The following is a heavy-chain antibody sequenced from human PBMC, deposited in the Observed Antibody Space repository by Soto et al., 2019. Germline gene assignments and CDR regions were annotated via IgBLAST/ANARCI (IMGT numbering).Heavy chain of an antibody. CDR1: GDSISSDY. CDR2: IYYSGSS. CDR3: ARVRRGYCGFGSCPHYFDY. J-gene: IGHJ4*02. D-gene: IGHD2-21*01. Sequence: QVQLQESGPGLVKPSETLSLTCTVSGDSISSDYWSWIRQPPGKGLEWIGYIYYSGSSYSNTSLKSRVTISVDTSTNQFSLKLSSVTAADTAVYYCARVRRGYCGFGSCPHYFDYWGQGTLVTVSS. V-gene: IGHV4-59*01.